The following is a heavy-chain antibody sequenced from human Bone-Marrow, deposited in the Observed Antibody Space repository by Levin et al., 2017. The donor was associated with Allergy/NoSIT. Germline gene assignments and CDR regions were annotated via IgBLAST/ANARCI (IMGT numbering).Heavy chain of an antibody. CDR3: ARDPGNGDYVVSPEY. Sequence: GESLKISCAASGFSFSSYAMHWVRQAPGKGLEWVAVISFDGDNKYYADSVKGRFTISRDNFKNTLYLQMNSLRAEDTAMYYCARDPGNGDYVVSPEYWGQGTLVTVSS. J-gene: IGHJ4*02. CDR1: GFSFSSYA. D-gene: IGHD4-17*01. CDR2: ISFDGDNK. V-gene: IGHV3-30-3*01.